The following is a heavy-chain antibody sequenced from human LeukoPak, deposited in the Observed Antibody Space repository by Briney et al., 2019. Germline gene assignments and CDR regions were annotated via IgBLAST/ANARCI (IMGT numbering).Heavy chain of an antibody. V-gene: IGHV1-69*01. Sequence: GGSLRLSCAASGGTFSSYAISWVRQAPGQGLEWMGGIIPIFGTANYAQKFQGRVTITADESTSTAYMELSSLRSEDTAVYYCARAPDGYINGDFDYWGQGTLVTVSS. CDR3: ARAPDGYINGDFDY. J-gene: IGHJ4*02. CDR1: GGTFSSYA. D-gene: IGHD5-24*01. CDR2: IIPIFGTA.